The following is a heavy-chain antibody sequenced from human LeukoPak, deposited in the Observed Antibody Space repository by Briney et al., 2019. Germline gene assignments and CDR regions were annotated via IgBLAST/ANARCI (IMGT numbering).Heavy chain of an antibody. CDR3: ARDLDSSGYYHVVDS. CDR1: GFTFSSYA. Sequence: PGGSLRLSCADSGFTFSSYAMXWVXXAPGXXXXXVSXXSTSGRTHYADSVQGRFTISRDNSKNTLSLHMNSLRAEDTAVYYCARDLDSSGYYHVVDSWGQGALVTVSS. D-gene: IGHD3-22*01. CDR2: XSTSGRT. V-gene: IGHV3-23*01. J-gene: IGHJ4*02.